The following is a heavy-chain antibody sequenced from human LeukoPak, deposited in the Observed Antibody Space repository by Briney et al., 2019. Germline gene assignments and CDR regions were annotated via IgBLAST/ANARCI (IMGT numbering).Heavy chain of an antibody. J-gene: IGHJ5*02. CDR3: SRGTLRGCSSTSCYFWFDP. CDR1: GGSISTYY. CDR2: FYYSGST. D-gene: IGHD2-2*01. V-gene: IGHV4-59*08. Sequence: SETLSLTCSVSGGSISTYYWSWVRQPPGKGLEWIGYFYYSGSTIYNPSLKSRVTISVDTSKNQFSLKMSSVTAADTAVYYCSRGTLRGCSSTSCYFWFDPWGQGTLVTVSS.